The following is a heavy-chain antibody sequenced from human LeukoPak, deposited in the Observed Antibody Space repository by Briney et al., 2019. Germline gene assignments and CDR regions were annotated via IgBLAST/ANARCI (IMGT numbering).Heavy chain of an antibody. CDR3: ARTSDSSGYLFDDY. J-gene: IGHJ4*02. D-gene: IGHD3-22*01. Sequence: ASVKVSCKASGYTFTSYGIGWVRQAPGQGLEWMGWISAYNGNTNYAQKLQGGVTMTTDTSTSTAYMELRSLRSDDTAVYYCARTSDSSGYLFDDYWGQGTPVTVSS. V-gene: IGHV1-18*01. CDR1: GYTFTSYG. CDR2: ISAYNGNT.